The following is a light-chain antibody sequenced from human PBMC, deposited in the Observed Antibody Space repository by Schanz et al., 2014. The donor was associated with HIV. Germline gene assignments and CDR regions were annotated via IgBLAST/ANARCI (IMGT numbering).Light chain of an antibody. CDR1: NSDVGGHNY. J-gene: IGLJ1*01. CDR2: EVS. Sequence: QSALTQPPSASGSPGQSVTISCTGTNSDVGGHNYVSWFQQHPGKAPRLMIYEVSERPSGVPDRFSGSKSGNTASLTVSGLQADDEADYYCSSYAGRYNYFVFGTGTKLTVL. CDR3: SSYAGRYNYFV. V-gene: IGLV2-8*01.